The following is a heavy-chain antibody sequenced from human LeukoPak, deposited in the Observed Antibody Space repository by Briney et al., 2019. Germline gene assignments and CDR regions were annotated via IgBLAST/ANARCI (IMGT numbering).Heavy chain of an antibody. CDR3: ARVGEYSSSSGRFDY. CDR1: GYTFTGYY. CDR2: INPNSGGT. J-gene: IGHJ4*02. Sequence: ASVEVSCKASGYTFTGYYMHWVRQAPGQGLEWMGWINPNSGGTNYAQKFQGRVIMTRDTSISTAYMELSRLRSDDTAVYYCARVGEYSSSSGRFDYWGRGTLVTVSS. V-gene: IGHV1-2*02. D-gene: IGHD6-6*01.